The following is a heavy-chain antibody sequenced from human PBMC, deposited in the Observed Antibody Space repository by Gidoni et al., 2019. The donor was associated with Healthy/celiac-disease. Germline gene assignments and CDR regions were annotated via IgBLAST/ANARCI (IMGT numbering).Heavy chain of an antibody. D-gene: IGHD6-13*01. Sequence: QVQLVESGGGVVQPGRSLRLSCAASGFTFSSYAMHWVRQAPGKGLEWVAVISYDGSNKYYADSVKGRFTISRDNSKNTLYLQMNSLRAEDTAVYYCARDRIAATYRTFGMDVWGQGTTVTVSS. J-gene: IGHJ6*02. V-gene: IGHV3-30-3*01. CDR1: GFTFSSYA. CDR2: ISYDGSNK. CDR3: ARDRIAATYRTFGMDV.